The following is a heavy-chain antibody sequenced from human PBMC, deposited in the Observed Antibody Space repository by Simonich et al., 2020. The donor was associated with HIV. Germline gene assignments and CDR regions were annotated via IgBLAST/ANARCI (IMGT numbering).Heavy chain of an antibody. CDR2: NSWNRGSI. V-gene: IGHV3-9*03. Sequence: EVQLVESGGGLVQPGRSLRLSCAASGFTFDDYAMHWVRQVPGKGLELVSGNSWNRGSIGYADSVKGRFTISRDNAKNSLYLQMNSLRAEDMALYYCAKDRYSSSSGSFDYWGQGTLVTVSS. CDR1: GFTFDDYA. J-gene: IGHJ4*02. CDR3: AKDRYSSSSGSFDY. D-gene: IGHD6-6*01.